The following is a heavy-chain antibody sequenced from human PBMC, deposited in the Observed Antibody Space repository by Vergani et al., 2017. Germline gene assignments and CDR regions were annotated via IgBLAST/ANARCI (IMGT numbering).Heavy chain of an antibody. V-gene: IGHV1-46*01. D-gene: IGHD1-1*01. J-gene: IGHJ5*02. CDR2: INPSGGST. CDR3: ARADNPRLWFDP. Sequence: QVQLVQSGAEVKKPGASVKVSCKASGYTFTSYYMHWVRQAPGQGLEWMGIINPSGGSTSYAQKFQGRVTMTREASTSTVYMELSSLKSEDTAVYYGARADNPRLWFDPWGQGTLVTVSS. CDR1: GYTFTSYY.